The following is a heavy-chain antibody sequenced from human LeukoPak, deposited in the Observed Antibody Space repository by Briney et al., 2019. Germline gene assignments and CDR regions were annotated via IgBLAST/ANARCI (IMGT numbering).Heavy chain of an antibody. CDR2: IYYSGSA. CDR1: GGSISSYY. V-gene: IGHV4-59*12. J-gene: IGHJ4*02. D-gene: IGHD6-13*01. Sequence: SETLSLTCTVSGGSISSYYWSWIRQPPGKGLEWIGYIYYSGSANYNPSLKSRVTISVDTSKNQFSLKLSSVTAADTAVYYCASLGEQQLGHFDYWGQGTLVTVSS. CDR3: ASLGEQQLGHFDY.